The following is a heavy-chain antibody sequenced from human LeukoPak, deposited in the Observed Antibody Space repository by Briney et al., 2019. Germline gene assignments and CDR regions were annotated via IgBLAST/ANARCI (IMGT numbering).Heavy chain of an antibody. CDR2: IYYSGST. D-gene: IGHD6-13*01. Sequence: SETLSLTCTVSGGSISSYYWNWIRQTPGKGLEWIGYIYYSGSTNYNPSLKSRVTISVDTSKNQFSLKLTSVTAADTAVYYCARDGAAARRFDPWGQGTLVTVSS. J-gene: IGHJ5*02. CDR1: GGSISSYY. V-gene: IGHV4-59*01. CDR3: ARDGAAARRFDP.